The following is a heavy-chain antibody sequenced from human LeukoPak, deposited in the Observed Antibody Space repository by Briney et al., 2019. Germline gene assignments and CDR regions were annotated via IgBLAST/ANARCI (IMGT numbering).Heavy chain of an antibody. V-gene: IGHV3-30-3*01. CDR3: ARSSYYYDSSGYYLY. D-gene: IGHD3-22*01. Sequence: GRSLRLSCAASGFTFSSYALHWVRQAPRKGLEWVAVISYDGSNKYYADSVKGRFTISRDNSKNTLYLQMNSLRAEDTAVYYCARSSYYYDSSGYYLYWGQGTLVTVSS. CDR1: GFTFSSYA. CDR2: ISYDGSNK. J-gene: IGHJ4*02.